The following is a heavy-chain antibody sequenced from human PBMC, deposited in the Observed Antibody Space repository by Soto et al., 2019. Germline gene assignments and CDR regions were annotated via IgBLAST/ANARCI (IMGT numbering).Heavy chain of an antibody. J-gene: IGHJ5*02. V-gene: IGHV1-69*13. CDR2: IIPIFGTA. CDR1: GGTFSSYA. CDR3: AITPYYYGSGVLKDDWFAP. D-gene: IGHD3-10*01. Sequence: SVKVSCKASGGTFSSYAISWVRQAPGQGLEWMGGIIPIFGTANYAQKFQGRVTITADESTSTAYMELSSLRSEDTAVYYCAITPYYYGSGVLKDDWFAPWGQGTLVTVSS.